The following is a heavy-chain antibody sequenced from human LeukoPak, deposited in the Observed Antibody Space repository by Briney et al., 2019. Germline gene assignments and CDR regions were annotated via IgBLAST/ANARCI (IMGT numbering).Heavy chain of an antibody. D-gene: IGHD6-19*01. CDR1: GFTFNKHD. J-gene: IGHJ4*02. CDR3: ARHGTAVANFDY. CDR2: ISTSGGTA. V-gene: IGHV3-23*01. Sequence: GGSLRLSCAASGFTFNKHDMTWVRQAPGKGLEWVSAISTSGGTAYYADSVKGRFTISRDNSKNTLYLQMNSLRAEDTAVYYCARHGTAVANFDYWGQGTLVTVSS.